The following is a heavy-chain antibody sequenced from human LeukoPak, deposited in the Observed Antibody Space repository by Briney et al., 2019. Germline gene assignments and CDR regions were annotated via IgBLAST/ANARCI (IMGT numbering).Heavy chain of an antibody. Sequence: KASETLSLTCTVSGGSISHSNYYWAWIRQPPGKGLEWIGSLYYNGNTYYSPSLQSRVTMSVENSKNQFSLKLNSVTAADTAMYYCARPPGIAAAWFDPWGQGTLVTVSS. CDR1: GGSISHSNYY. CDR2: LYYNGNT. D-gene: IGHD6-13*01. V-gene: IGHV4-39*01. CDR3: ARPPGIAAAWFDP. J-gene: IGHJ5*02.